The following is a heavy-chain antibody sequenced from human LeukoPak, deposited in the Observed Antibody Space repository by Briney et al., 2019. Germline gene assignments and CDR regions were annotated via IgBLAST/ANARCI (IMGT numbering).Heavy chain of an antibody. J-gene: IGHJ3*02. V-gene: IGHV3-9*01. CDR1: GLTFDDYA. CDR3: AKDTAIYPDRRNDAFDI. D-gene: IGHD5-18*01. CDR2: IRWNSGSI. Sequence: GRSLSLSCAASGLTFDDYAMHWVRHAPGEGLEWVSGIRWNSGSIVYADCVEGRFTISRDNAKNSLYLQMNSLTAEHTAMYYCAKDTAIYPDRRNDAFDIWGQGTMVTVSS.